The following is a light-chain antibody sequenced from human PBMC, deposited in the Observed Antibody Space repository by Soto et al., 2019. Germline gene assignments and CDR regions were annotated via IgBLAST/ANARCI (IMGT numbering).Light chain of an antibody. J-gene: IGKJ1*01. V-gene: IGKV1-5*03. Sequence: DIQMAQTPSTLSASVGDRVTITCRASQTINRWLAWHQQKPGKAPKLLIYEASNLETGVPSRFGGSGSGTEFTLIISSLQPDDFATYYCQQYDSYPWTFGQGTNVEIK. CDR3: QQYDSYPWT. CDR1: QTINRW. CDR2: EAS.